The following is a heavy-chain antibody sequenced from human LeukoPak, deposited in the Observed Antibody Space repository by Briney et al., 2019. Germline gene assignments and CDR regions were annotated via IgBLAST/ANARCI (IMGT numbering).Heavy chain of an antibody. Sequence: GGSLRLSCAVSELTFNTYGMSWVRQAPGGGLEWVSAISGASRYYADSVKGRFTISRDNSKNSLYLQMNSLRAEDTALYYCAKGGIAAAPEYFQHWGQGTLVTVSS. V-gene: IGHV3-43D*04. CDR3: AKGGIAAAPEYFQH. D-gene: IGHD6-13*01. CDR2: ISGASR. CDR1: ELTFNTYG. J-gene: IGHJ1*01.